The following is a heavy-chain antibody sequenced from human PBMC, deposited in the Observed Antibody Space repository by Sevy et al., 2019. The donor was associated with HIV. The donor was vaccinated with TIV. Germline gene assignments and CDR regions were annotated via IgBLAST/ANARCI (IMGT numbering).Heavy chain of an antibody. CDR3: ASAGRAAILGGYYYYGMDV. Sequence: GGSLRLSCAASGFTFSDYYMSWIRQAPGKGLEWVSYISSSGSTIYYADSVKGRFTISRDNAKNSLYLQMNSLRAEDTAVYYCASAGRAAILGGYYYYGMDVWGQRTTVTVSS. CDR2: ISSSGSTI. V-gene: IGHV3-11*01. J-gene: IGHJ6*02. CDR1: GFTFSDYY. D-gene: IGHD2-2*02.